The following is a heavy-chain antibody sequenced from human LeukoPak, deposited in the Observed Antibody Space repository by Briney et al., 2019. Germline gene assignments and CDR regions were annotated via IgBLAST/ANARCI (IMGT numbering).Heavy chain of an antibody. D-gene: IGHD6-19*01. J-gene: IGHJ2*01. CDR1: GFIVSTNY. CDR2: ISDDGSNK. V-gene: IGHV3-30*14. Sequence: PGGSLRLSCAASGFIVSTNYVSWVRQAPGKGLEWVAVISDDGSNKYYADSVKGRFTISRDNSKNTLYLQMNSLRAEDTAVYYCAREHGGSGWFSGSTGPWYFDLWGRGTLVTVSS. CDR3: AREHGGSGWFSGSTGPWYFDL.